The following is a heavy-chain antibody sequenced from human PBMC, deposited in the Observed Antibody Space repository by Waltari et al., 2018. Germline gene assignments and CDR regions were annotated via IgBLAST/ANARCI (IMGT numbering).Heavy chain of an antibody. Sequence: QVQLQESGPKLVKPSETLSLTCTVSAGSISSYFWSWIRQPPGKGLEWIGYIHYSGNTNSDTSMKIRVTISMDTSKNQFSLKLSSATAADTAVYYCAAHLRQVTTEFAYWGQGTLVTVSS. J-gene: IGHJ4*02. CDR3: AAHLRQVTTEFAY. CDR1: AGSISSYF. D-gene: IGHD4-17*01. CDR2: IHYSGNT. V-gene: IGHV4-59*01.